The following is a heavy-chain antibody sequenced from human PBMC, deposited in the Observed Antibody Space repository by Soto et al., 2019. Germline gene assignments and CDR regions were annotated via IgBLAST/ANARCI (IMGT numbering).Heavy chain of an antibody. J-gene: IGHJ4*02. CDR2: ISGSGGIT. CDR1: GFTFSSYA. Sequence: GGSLRLSCAASGFTFSSYAMSWVRQAPGKGLECVATISGSGGITYSADSVRGRFTISRDNSKNTLYLQMNSLRAEDTAVYYCAKDRDSSGSYVEGWGQGTLVTVSS. D-gene: IGHD6-19*01. CDR3: AKDRDSSGSYVEG. V-gene: IGHV3-23*01.